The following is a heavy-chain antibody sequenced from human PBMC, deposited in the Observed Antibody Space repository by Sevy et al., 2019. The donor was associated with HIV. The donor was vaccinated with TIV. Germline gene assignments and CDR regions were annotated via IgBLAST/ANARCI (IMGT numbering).Heavy chain of an antibody. CDR3: AKEWTQLSDWYGELDY. CDR1: GFTLSNYA. D-gene: IGHD6-19*01. CDR2: IRISGGNT. J-gene: IGHJ4*02. Sequence: GGSLRLSCAASGFTLSNYAMSWVRQAPGKGLEWVSSIRISGGNTYYADSVKGRFTISRDNSKNTGYLQMNSRRAEDTAVYYCAKEWTQLSDWYGELDYWGQGSLVTVSS. V-gene: IGHV3-23*01.